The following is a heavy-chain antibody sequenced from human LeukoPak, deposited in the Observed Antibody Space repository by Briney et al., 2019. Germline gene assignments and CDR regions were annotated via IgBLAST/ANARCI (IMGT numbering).Heavy chain of an antibody. Sequence: PSETLSLTCTVSGGSISSYYWSWIRQPPGKGLEWIGYIYYSGSTNYNPSLKSRVTISVDTSKNQISLKLSSVTAADTAVYYCARDNYGSGSLLLDNWFDPWGQGTLVTVSS. CDR1: GGSISSYY. CDR3: ARDNYGSGSLLLDNWFDP. CDR2: IYYSGST. V-gene: IGHV4-59*01. J-gene: IGHJ5*02. D-gene: IGHD3-10*01.